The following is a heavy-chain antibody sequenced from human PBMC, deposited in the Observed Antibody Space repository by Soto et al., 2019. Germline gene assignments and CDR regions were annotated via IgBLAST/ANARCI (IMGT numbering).Heavy chain of an antibody. CDR1: GGTFSSYA. CDR3: ARETNLVSGLYDSSGPFDY. V-gene: IGHV1-69*13. Sequence: ASVKVSCKASGGTFSSYAISWVRQAPGQGLEWMGGIIPIFGTANYAQKFQGRVTITADESTSTAYMELSSLRSEDTAVYYCARETNLVSGLYDSSGPFDYWGQGTLVTVSS. CDR2: IIPIFGTA. D-gene: IGHD3-22*01. J-gene: IGHJ4*02.